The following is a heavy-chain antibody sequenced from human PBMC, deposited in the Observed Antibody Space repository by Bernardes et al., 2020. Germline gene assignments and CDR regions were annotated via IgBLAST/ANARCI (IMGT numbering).Heavy chain of an antibody. CDR2: ISGSGGST. J-gene: IGHJ4*02. Sequence: GGSLRLSCAASGFTFSSYAMTWVRQAPGKGLEWVSAISGSGGSTYYADSVKGRFTISRDNSKNTLYLQMNSLRAEDTAIYYCAKHIAVAGPGAFESWGQGTLVTVTA. CDR3: AKHIAVAGPGAFES. CDR1: GFTFSSYA. V-gene: IGHV3-23*01. D-gene: IGHD6-19*01.